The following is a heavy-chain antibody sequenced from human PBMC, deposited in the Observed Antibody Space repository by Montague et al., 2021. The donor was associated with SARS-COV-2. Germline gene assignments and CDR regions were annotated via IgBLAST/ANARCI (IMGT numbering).Heavy chain of an antibody. Sequence: SLRLSCAASGFTFSDYYMSWIRQAPGKGLEWVLYISSSGGTIYYADSVKGRFTISRDNAKNSLYLQMNSLRAEDTAVYYCARVKQQLVVYYYYYMDVWGKGTTVTVSS. CDR1: GFTFSDYY. D-gene: IGHD6-13*01. V-gene: IGHV3-11*01. CDR3: ARVKQQLVVYYYYYMDV. J-gene: IGHJ6*03. CDR2: ISSSGGTI.